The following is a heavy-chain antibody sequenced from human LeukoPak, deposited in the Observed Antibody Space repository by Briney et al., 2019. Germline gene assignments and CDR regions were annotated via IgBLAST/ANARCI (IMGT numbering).Heavy chain of an antibody. D-gene: IGHD5-18*01. CDR3: ARGSGGYSYGYLYYYYMDV. J-gene: IGHJ6*03. V-gene: IGHV4-59*01. CDR2: IYYSGST. Sequence: SSETLSLTCTVSGGSIRSYYWSWIRQPPGKGLEWIGYIYYSGSTNYNPSLKSRVTISVDTSKNQFSLKLSSVTAADTAVYYCARGSGGYSYGYLYYYYMDVWGKGTTVTVSS. CDR1: GGSIRSYY.